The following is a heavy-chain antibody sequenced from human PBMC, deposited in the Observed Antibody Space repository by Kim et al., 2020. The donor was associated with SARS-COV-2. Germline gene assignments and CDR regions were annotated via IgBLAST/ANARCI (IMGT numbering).Heavy chain of an antibody. CDR1: GYTFTRYA. V-gene: IGHV1-3*01. Sequence: ASVKVSCKASGYTFTRYAMHWVRQAPGQRLEWMGWINAGNGNTKYSQKFQGRVTITRDTSASTAYMELSSLRSEDTAVYYCARDDLYDNSGYYPNWFDPWGQGTLVTVSS. J-gene: IGHJ5*02. CDR3: ARDDLYDNSGYYPNWFDP. CDR2: INAGNGNT. D-gene: IGHD3-22*01.